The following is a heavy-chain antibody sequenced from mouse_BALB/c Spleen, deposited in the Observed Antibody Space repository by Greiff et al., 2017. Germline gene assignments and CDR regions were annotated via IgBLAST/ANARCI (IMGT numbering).Heavy chain of an antibody. Sequence: VQLQQPGAELVRPGVSVTLSCKASGYTFTSYWMHWIKQRPEQGLERIGEINPSNGGTNYNEKFKSKATLTVDKSSSTGYMLLSSLTSEDSAVYFCASCGYEGEYYLDYWGQGTTLTVSS. CDR1: GYTFTSYW. J-gene: IGHJ2*01. CDR2: INPSNGGT. D-gene: IGHD2-2*01. CDR3: ASCGYEGEYYLDY. V-gene: IGHV1S81*02.